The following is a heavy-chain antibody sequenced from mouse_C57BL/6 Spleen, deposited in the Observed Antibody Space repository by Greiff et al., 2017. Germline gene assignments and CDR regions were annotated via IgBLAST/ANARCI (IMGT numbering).Heavy chain of an antibody. CDR2: IDPENGDT. CDR3: TTTAVDWYFDV. D-gene: IGHD1-1*01. J-gene: IGHJ1*03. CDR1: GFNFKDDY. Sequence: VQLQQSGAELVRPGASVKLSCTASGFNFKDDYMHWVKQRPEQGLEWIGWIDPENGDTEYASKFQGKATITADTSSNTAYLQLSSLTAEDTAVYYCTTTAVDWYFDVWGTGTTVTVSS. V-gene: IGHV14-4*01.